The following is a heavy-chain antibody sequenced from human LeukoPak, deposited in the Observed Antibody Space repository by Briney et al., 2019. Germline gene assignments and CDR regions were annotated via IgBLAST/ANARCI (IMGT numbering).Heavy chain of an antibody. J-gene: IGHJ4*02. CDR1: GGSISGYC. V-gene: IGHV4-34*01. D-gene: IGHD6-13*01. Sequence: SETLSLTCAVYGGSISGYCWSWIPQPPGEGREGIGEINHSGSTNYNPSLKSRATIAVDTPKKQFSLTRSSVTAATTAVFYWAGLVAAAALHSTEPLLYFFDYWGQGTLVTVSS. CDR2: INHSGST. CDR3: AGLVAAAALHSTEPLLYFFDY.